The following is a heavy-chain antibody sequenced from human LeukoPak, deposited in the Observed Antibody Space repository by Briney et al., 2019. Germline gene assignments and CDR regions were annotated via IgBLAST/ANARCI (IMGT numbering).Heavy chain of an antibody. V-gene: IGHV3-30*18. J-gene: IGHJ4*02. CDR3: AKDGSPGDTDMVLAYIFDY. CDR1: GFTFSSYG. CDR2: ISYDGSNK. D-gene: IGHD5-18*01. Sequence: GGSLRLSFAASGFTFSSYGMHWVRQAPGKGLEGVAVISYDGSNKYYADSVKGRFTISRDNSKNTLYLQMNSLRAEDTAVYYCAKDGSPGDTDMVLAYIFDYWCQGTLVTVSS.